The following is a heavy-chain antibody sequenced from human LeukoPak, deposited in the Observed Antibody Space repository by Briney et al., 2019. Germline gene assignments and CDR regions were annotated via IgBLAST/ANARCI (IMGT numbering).Heavy chain of an antibody. CDR2: ISGSGGST. Sequence: GGSLRLSCAASGFTLSNHAMSWVRQAPGKGLEWLSAISGSGGSTYYADSVKGRFITSRDNSKNTLCLQTNSLRAEDTAVYYCAKEAGFGELIFDYWGQGILVTVSS. D-gene: IGHD3-10*01. J-gene: IGHJ4*02. CDR3: AKEAGFGELIFDY. CDR1: GFTLSNHA. V-gene: IGHV3-23*01.